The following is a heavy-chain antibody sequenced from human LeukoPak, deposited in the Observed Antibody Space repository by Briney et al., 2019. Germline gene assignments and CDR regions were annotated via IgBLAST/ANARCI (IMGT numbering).Heavy chain of an antibody. CDR2: IKQDGSEK. CDR3: ARELCHVPAAIKDGGPS. Sequence: PGGSLRLSCVASGFTFSSYWMSWVRQAPGKGLEWVANIKQDGSEKYYVDSVKGRFTISRDNAKNSLYLQMNSLRAEDTAVYYCARELCHVPAAIKDGGPSWGQGTLVTVSS. J-gene: IGHJ5*02. D-gene: IGHD2-2*01. CDR1: GFTFSSYW. V-gene: IGHV3-7*01.